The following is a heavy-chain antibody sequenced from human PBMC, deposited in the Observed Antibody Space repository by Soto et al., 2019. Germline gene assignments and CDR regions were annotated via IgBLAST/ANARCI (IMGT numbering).Heavy chain of an antibody. D-gene: IGHD3-22*01. V-gene: IGHV1-18*01. CDR3: AREWSVSRAYDSCGHGYFDL. CDR1: GYTFTSYG. CDR2: ISAYNGNT. Sequence: QVQLVQSGAEVKKPGASVKVSCKASGYTFTSYGISWVRQAPGQGLEWMGWISAYNGNTNYAQKLQGRVTMTTDTATSDAYMELRSLRADDTAVDYCAREWSVSRAYDSCGHGYFDLWGRGTLVTVSS. J-gene: IGHJ2*01.